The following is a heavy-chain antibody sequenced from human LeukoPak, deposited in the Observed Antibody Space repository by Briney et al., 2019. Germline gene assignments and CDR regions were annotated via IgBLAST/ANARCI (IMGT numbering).Heavy chain of an antibody. CDR2: INTDGSST. V-gene: IGHV3-74*01. J-gene: IGHJ6*02. D-gene: IGHD5-24*01. Sequence: PGGSLRLSCAASGFTFSSYWMHWVRQTPGKGLVWVSHINTDGSSTDYADSVKGRFTLSRDNAKNTLYLQMNSLRAEDTAVYYCAKSDRGRDGYNLFDFDYYYYGMDVWGQGTTVTVSS. CDR1: GFTFSSYW. CDR3: AKSDRGRDGYNLFDFDYYYYGMDV.